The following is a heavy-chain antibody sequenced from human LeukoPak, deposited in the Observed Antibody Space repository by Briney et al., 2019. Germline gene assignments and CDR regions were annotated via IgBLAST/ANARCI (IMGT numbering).Heavy chain of an antibody. CDR1: GFTFSSYW. CDR2: INSDGSST. J-gene: IGHJ4*02. Sequence: PGGSLRLSCAASGFTFSSYWMHWVRQAPGKGLVWVSRINSDGSSTSYADSVKGRFTISRDNAKNTLYLQMNSLRAEDTAVYYCARGSHTIMIVVVITEYWGQGTLVTVPS. D-gene: IGHD3-22*01. CDR3: ARGSHTIMIVVVITEY. V-gene: IGHV3-74*01.